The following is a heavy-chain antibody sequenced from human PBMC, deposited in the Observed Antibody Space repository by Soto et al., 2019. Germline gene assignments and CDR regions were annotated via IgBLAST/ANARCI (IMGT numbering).Heavy chain of an antibody. V-gene: IGHV3-23*01. CDR1: GFTFSSYA. CDR3: ARYIRGPTVYYFDF. Sequence: LRLSCAASGFTFSSYAMTWVRQAPGKGLAWVSIVSYNGGDTYYADSVKGRFTISRDNSKDTVDLQMNGLRAEDTAVYYCARYIRGPTVYYFDFWGPGVLVTVSS. CDR2: VSYNGGDT. J-gene: IGHJ4*02. D-gene: IGHD1-1*01.